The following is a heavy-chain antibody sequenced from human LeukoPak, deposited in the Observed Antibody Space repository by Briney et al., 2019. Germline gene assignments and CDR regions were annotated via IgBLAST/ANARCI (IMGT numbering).Heavy chain of an antibody. Sequence: SVKVSCKASGGTFSSYAISWVGQAPGQGLEWMGGSIPIFGTANYAQKFQGRVTITADESTSTAYMELSSLRSEDTAVYYCASHVLLWFGESYYYYGMDVWGQGTTVTVSS. CDR1: GGTFSSYA. V-gene: IGHV1-69*13. D-gene: IGHD3-10*01. J-gene: IGHJ6*02. CDR2: SIPIFGTA. CDR3: ASHVLLWFGESYYYYGMDV.